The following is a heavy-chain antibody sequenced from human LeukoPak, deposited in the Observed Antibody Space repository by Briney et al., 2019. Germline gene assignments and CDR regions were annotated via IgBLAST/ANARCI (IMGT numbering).Heavy chain of an antibody. D-gene: IGHD3-3*01. CDR3: TRTSGYDFWSGYHFDY. CDR1: GDTFSNYA. V-gene: IGHV1-69*13. CDR2: LIPIFGTA. J-gene: IGHJ4*02. Sequence: SVKVSCKASGDTFSNYAISWVRQAPGQGLEWMGGLIPIFGTANYAQKFQGRVTITADESTSTAYMELSSLRSEDTAIYYCTRTSGYDFWSGYHFDYWGQGTLVTVSS.